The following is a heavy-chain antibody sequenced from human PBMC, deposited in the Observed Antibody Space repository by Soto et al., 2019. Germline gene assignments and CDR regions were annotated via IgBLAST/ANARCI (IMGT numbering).Heavy chain of an antibody. CDR2: ISYDGNNK. J-gene: IGHJ2*01. D-gene: IGHD6-19*01. CDR3: ARGDAPPFRVAAWYFDL. Sequence: QVQLVESRGGVVQPGRSLRLSCAASGFTFSRYAMHWVRQAPGKGLEWVALISYDGNNKYYADSVKGRFTISRDNSKNTLYLQMSSLRTEDTAVYYCARGDAPPFRVAAWYFDLWGRGTLVTVSS. CDR1: GFTFSRYA. V-gene: IGHV3-30-3*01.